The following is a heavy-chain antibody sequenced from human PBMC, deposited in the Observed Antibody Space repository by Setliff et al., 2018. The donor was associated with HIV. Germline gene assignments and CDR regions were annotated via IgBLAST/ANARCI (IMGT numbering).Heavy chain of an antibody. V-gene: IGHV4-39*07. D-gene: IGHD5-12*01. Sequence: PSKTLSLTCTVSGGSIDSTDYYWGWIRQPPGKGLEWIGSIFYSGRTTYNPSLRSRVTISVDTSKNQFSLSLTSVTAADTAVYYCARQPLYNDYDWRSYYFDYWGQGSLVTVSS. CDR2: IFYSGRT. CDR3: ARQPLYNDYDWRSYYFDY. CDR1: GGSIDSTDYY. J-gene: IGHJ4*02.